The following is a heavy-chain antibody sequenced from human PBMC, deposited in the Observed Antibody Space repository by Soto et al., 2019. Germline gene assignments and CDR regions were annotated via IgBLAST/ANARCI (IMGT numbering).Heavy chain of an antibody. J-gene: IGHJ4*02. V-gene: IGHV3-33*01. D-gene: IGHD5-12*01. CDR3: ARGRGLDGYMGIDY. CDR2: IWYDGSNK. CDR1: GFTFSSYG. Sequence: QVQLVESGGGVVQPGRSLRLSCAASGFTFSSYGMHWVRQAPGKGLEWVAVIWYDGSNKYYADSVKGRFTISRDNSKNTLYLQMNSLRAEDTAVYYCARGRGLDGYMGIDYWGQGTLVTVSS.